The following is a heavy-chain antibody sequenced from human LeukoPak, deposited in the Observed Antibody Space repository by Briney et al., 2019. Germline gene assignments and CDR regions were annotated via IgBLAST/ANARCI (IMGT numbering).Heavy chain of an antibody. J-gene: IGHJ4*02. CDR1: GYTFTDYY. Sequence: ASVKASCKASGYTFTDYYIHWVRQAPGQGLEWMGWINPHSGDTNYAQKFQGRVTMTRDTSISTAYMELSRLRSDDTAVYYCARGQDYDSSGYYDYWGQGTLVTVSS. CDR3: ARGQDYDSSGYYDY. V-gene: IGHV1-2*02. D-gene: IGHD3-22*01. CDR2: INPHSGDT.